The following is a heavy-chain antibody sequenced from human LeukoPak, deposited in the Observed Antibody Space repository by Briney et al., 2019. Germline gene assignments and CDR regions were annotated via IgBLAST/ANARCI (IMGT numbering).Heavy chain of an antibody. CDR1: GFTFSSYS. CDR2: ISSSSSYI. J-gene: IGHJ4*02. Sequence: TGGSLRLSCAASGFTFSSYSMNWVRQAPGKGLEWVSSISSSSSYIYYADSVKGRFTISRDNAKNSLYMQMNSLRAEDTAVYYCARDQVASSWSCDYWGQGTLVTVSS. V-gene: IGHV3-21*01. D-gene: IGHD6-13*01. CDR3: ARDQVASSWSCDY.